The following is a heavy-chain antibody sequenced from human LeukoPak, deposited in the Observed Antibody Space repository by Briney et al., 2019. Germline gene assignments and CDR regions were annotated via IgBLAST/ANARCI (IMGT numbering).Heavy chain of an antibody. CDR2: ISGSGGST. CDR3: AKSQVPAAILGIDY. V-gene: IGHV3-23*01. CDR1: GFAFSSYA. D-gene: IGHD2-2*02. J-gene: IGHJ4*02. Sequence: GASLRLSCAASGFAFSSYAMSWVRQAPGKGLEWVSAISGSGGSTYYADSVKGRFTISRDNSKNTLYLQMNSLRAEDTAVYYCAKSQVPAAILGIDYWGQGTLVTVSS.